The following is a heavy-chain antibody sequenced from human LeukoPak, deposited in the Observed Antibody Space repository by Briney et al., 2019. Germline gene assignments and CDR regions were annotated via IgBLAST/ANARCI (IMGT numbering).Heavy chain of an antibody. J-gene: IGHJ6*02. Sequence: SETLSLTCTVSGGSISSYYWSWIRQPPGKGLEWIGEINHSGSTNYNPSLKSRVTISVDTSKNQFSLKLSSVTAADTAVYYCARDQLVLWYYYYGMDVWGQGTTVTVSS. D-gene: IGHD6-13*01. CDR1: GGSISSYY. CDR2: INHSGST. V-gene: IGHV4-34*01. CDR3: ARDQLVLWYYYYGMDV.